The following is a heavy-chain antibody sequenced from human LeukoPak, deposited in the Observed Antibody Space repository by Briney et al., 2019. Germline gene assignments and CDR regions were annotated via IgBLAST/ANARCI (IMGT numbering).Heavy chain of an antibody. CDR3: AREVPTYGDYVSYFDY. V-gene: IGHV4-59*01. Sequence: SETLSLTCTDSGGSISSYYWSWIRQPPGKGLEWIGYIYYSGSTNYNPSLKSRVTISVDTSKNQFSLKLSSVTAADTAVYYCAREVPTYGDYVSYFDYWGQGTLVTVSS. D-gene: IGHD4-17*01. CDR1: GGSISSYY. CDR2: IYYSGST. J-gene: IGHJ4*02.